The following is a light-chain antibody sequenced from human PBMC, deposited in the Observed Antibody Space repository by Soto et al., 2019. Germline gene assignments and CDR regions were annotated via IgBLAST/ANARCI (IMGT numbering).Light chain of an antibody. CDR3: QQYYTYPYT. J-gene: IGKJ2*01. V-gene: IGKV1-5*03. CDR2: QAS. CDR1: HSISVW. Sequence: EIQMTQSPSTLSSSVGDRVTITCLASHSISVWLAWYQQKPGKAPKLLIYQASTLESGVPSRFSGRGSGTDFTLTISSLQPDDFATYYCQQYYTYPYTFGQGTKVDIK.